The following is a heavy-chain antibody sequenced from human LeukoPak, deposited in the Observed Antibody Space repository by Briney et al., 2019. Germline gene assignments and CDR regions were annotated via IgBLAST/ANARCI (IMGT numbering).Heavy chain of an antibody. J-gene: IGHJ6*03. CDR2: ISGGGYTT. CDR1: GFTFSSFA. V-gene: IGHV3-23*01. Sequence: PGGSLRLSCAASGFTFSSFAMTWVRQAPGKGLEWVSTISGGGYTTYHADSVKGRFTISRDNSKNTLYLQMNNLRAEDTAVYYCAIAIDNQLLYSLGAAPMDVWGKGTTVTGSS. D-gene: IGHD2-2*02. CDR3: AIAIDNQLLYSLGAAPMDV.